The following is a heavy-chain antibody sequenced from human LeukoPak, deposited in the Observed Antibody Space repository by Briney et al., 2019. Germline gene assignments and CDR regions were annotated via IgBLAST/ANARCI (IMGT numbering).Heavy chain of an antibody. Sequence: GGSLRLSCAASGFAFSSFSMSWVRQAPGKGLEWVSSITGSGGSTYYADSVKGRFTISRDNSKNTLYVQMNSLRAEDTAVYYWAKGVGTNKGGYYFDYWGQGTPVTVSS. D-gene: IGHD1-26*01. CDR1: GFAFSSFS. V-gene: IGHV3-23*01. CDR2: ITGSGGST. CDR3: AKGVGTNKGGYYFDY. J-gene: IGHJ4*02.